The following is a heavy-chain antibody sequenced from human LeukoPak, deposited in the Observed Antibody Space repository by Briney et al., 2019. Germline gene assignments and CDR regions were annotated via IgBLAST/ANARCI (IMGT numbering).Heavy chain of an antibody. CDR1: GFTFSSFA. V-gene: IGHV3-23*01. J-gene: IGHJ4*02. D-gene: IGHD3-9*01. CDR3: SKWGDYDVLTGYYDSDF. Sequence: GGSLRLSCAASGFTFSSFAMSWVRQAPGKGLEWVSGMGGSGRSTFYAESVKGRFTISRDNSKNTLFLQMNSLRVEDTALYYCSKWGDYDVLTGYYDSDFWGQGTLVTVSS. CDR2: MGGSGRST.